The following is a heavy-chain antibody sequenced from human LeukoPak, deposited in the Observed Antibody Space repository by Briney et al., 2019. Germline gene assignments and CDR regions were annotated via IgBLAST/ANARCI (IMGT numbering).Heavy chain of an antibody. J-gene: IGHJ6*02. CDR1: GFTFVDYA. CDR3: AKDIDSSTSPYGMDV. D-gene: IGHD2-2*01. CDR2: ISWNSGSI. Sequence: GGSLRLSCAASGFTFVDYAMHWVRQAPGKGLEWVSGISWNSGSIGYADSVKGRFTISRDNAKNSLYLQMNSLRAEDTALYYCAKDIDSSTSPYGMDVWGQGTTVTVSS. V-gene: IGHV3-9*01.